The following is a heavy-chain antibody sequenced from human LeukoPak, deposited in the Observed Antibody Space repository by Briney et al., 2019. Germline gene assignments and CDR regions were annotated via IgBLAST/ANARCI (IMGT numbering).Heavy chain of an antibody. D-gene: IGHD3-10*01. V-gene: IGHV1-18*01. J-gene: IGHJ4*02. CDR2: ISAYNGNT. CDR3: ARDYFRMVRGVMGLFDY. Sequence: ASVKVSCKASGYTFTSYAMNWVRQAPGQGLEWMGWISAYNGNTNYAQKLQGRVTMTTDTSTSTAYMELRSLRSDDTAVYYCARDYFRMVRGVMGLFDYWGQGTLVTVSS. CDR1: GYTFTSYA.